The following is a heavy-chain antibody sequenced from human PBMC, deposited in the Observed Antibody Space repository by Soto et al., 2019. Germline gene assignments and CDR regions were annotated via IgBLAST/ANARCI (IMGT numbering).Heavy chain of an antibody. CDR2: VSTDNGNT. J-gene: IGHJ6*02. CDR3: AREETVNTHSLDD. V-gene: IGHV1-18*04. CDR1: GYTFTNYC. Sequence: ASVKVSCKASGYTFTNYCVSWVQQAPGQGLEWMGWVSTDNGNTYYAQKFQGRVTMTADTSTKPAYLDLRGVSSDDTAVYYCAREETVNTHSLDDWGQGTTVTVSS. D-gene: IGHD4-17*01.